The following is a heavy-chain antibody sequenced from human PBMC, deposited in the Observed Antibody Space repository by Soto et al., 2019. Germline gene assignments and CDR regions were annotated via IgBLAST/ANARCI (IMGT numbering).Heavy chain of an antibody. V-gene: IGHV1-46*01. CDR3: ARASPPAGYDSLLSPFDY. CDR2: INPSGGST. J-gene: IGHJ4*02. CDR1: GYTFTSYY. D-gene: IGHD5-12*01. Sequence: ASVKVSCKASGYTFTSYYMHWVRQAPGQGLEWMGIINPSGGSTSYAQKFQGRVTMTRDTSTSTVYMELSSLRSEDTAVYYCARASPPAGYDSLLSPFDYWGQGTLVTVSS.